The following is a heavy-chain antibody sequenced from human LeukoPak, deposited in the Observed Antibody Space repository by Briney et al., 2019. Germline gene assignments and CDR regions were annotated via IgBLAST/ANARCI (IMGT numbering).Heavy chain of an antibody. V-gene: IGHV3-7*01. CDR1: GFTFSSYW. CDR2: IKQDGSEK. Sequence: GGSLRLSCAASGFTFSSYWMSWVRQAPGKGLEWVANIKQDGSEKYYVDSAKGRFTISRDNAKNSLYLQMNSLRAEDTAVYYCARDSAVVVVAATRSYYYYGMDVWGQGTTVTVSS. J-gene: IGHJ6*02. CDR3: ARDSAVVVVAATRSYYYYGMDV. D-gene: IGHD2-15*01.